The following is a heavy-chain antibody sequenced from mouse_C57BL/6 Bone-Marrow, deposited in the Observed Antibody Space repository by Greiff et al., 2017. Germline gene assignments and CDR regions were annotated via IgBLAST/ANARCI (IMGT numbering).Heavy chain of an antibody. CDR1: GFTFSDYG. CDR2: ISSGSSTI. D-gene: IGHD1-1*01. J-gene: IGHJ1*03. Sequence: EVQGVESGGGLVKPGGSLKLSCAASGFTFSDYGMHWVRQAPEKGLEWVAYISSGSSTIYYADPVKGRFTISRDNAKNTLFLQMTSLRSEDTAMYYCAYYGSSYGYWYFDVWGTGTAVTVSS. V-gene: IGHV5-17*01. CDR3: AYYGSSYGYWYFDV.